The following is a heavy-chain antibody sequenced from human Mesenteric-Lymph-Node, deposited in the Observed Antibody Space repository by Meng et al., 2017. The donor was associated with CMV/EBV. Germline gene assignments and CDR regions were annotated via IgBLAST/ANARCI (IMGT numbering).Heavy chain of an antibody. V-gene: IGHV1-69*02. CDR1: GGTFSSYT. J-gene: IGHJ5*02. D-gene: IGHD6-13*01. CDR2: IIPILGIA. Sequence: QVQLVQSGAEVKKPGSSVKVSCKASGGTFSSYTISWVRQAPGQGLEWMGRIIPILGIANYAQKFQGRVTITADKSPSTGYMELSSLRSEDTAVYYCAGGIAAAGSRWFDPWGQGTLVTVSS. CDR3: AGGIAAAGSRWFDP.